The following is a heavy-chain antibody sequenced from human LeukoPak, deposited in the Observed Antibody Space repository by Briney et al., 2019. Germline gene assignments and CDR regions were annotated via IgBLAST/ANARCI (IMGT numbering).Heavy chain of an antibody. CDR3: ARAQGNRLDY. D-gene: IGHD1-14*01. CDR1: GFTFSSYW. CDR2: TNSDGSST. V-gene: IGHV3-74*01. J-gene: IGHJ4*02. Sequence: GGSLRLSCAASGFTFSSYWMHWVRQAPGRGLVWVSRTNSDGSSTSYADSVKGRFTISRDNAKNTLYLQMSSLRAEDTAVYYCARAQGNRLDYWGQGTLVTVSS.